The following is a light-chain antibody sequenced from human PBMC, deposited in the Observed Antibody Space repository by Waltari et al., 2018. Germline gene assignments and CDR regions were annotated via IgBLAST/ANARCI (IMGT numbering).Light chain of an antibody. Sequence: QSVLTQPPSASGTPGQRVTISCSGSSSNIGSNYVYWYQQLPGKAPKLLIYRNNQRPSGVPDRFSRSKSGTSASLAISWLRSEDEADYYCAAWDDSLSGRVFGGGTKLTVL. J-gene: IGLJ3*02. CDR1: SSNIGSNY. V-gene: IGLV1-47*01. CDR2: RNN. CDR3: AAWDDSLSGRV.